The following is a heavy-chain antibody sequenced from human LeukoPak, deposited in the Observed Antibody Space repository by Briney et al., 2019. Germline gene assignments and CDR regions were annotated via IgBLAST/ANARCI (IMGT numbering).Heavy chain of an antibody. D-gene: IGHD5-12*01. CDR2: ISGSGGST. CDR3: ASGYDSLYXYXGMDV. J-gene: IGHJ6*02. V-gene: IGHV3-23*01. Sequence: GGSLRLSCAASGFTFSSYAMSWVRQAPGKGLEWVSAISGSGGSTYYADPVKGRSTISRDNSKNTLYLQMNSLRAEDTAVYYCASGYDSLYXYXGMDVWGQGTTVTVS. CDR1: GFTFSSYA.